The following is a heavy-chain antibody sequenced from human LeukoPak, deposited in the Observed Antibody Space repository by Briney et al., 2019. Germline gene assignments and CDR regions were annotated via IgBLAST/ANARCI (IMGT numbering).Heavy chain of an antibody. CDR3: AKIPSDYGHAFDI. CDR1: GYTFTSYD. Sequence: GASVKVSCKASGYTFTSYDINWVRQATGQGLEWMGWMNPNSGNTGYAQKFQGRVTMTRNTSISTAYMELSSLRSEDTAVYYCAKIPSDYGHAFDIWGQGTMVTVSS. CDR2: MNPNSGNT. J-gene: IGHJ3*02. V-gene: IGHV1-8*01. D-gene: IGHD4-17*01.